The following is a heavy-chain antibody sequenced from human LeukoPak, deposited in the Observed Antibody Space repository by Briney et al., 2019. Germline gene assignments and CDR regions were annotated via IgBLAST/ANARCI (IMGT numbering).Heavy chain of an antibody. CDR1: EFPLCNYW. Sequence: GGSLRLSCAASEFPLCNYWMTWVRRAPGRGLDWVANVNQGGSYKYYVDSVRGRFTISRDNAKNEVYLQMDSLRVEDSAVYYCARGEPHCSTSTCSRRRMDVWGQGTTVTVSS. CDR2: VNQGGSYK. J-gene: IGHJ6*02. V-gene: IGHV3-7*01. CDR3: ARGEPHCSTSTCSRRRMDV. D-gene: IGHD2-2*01.